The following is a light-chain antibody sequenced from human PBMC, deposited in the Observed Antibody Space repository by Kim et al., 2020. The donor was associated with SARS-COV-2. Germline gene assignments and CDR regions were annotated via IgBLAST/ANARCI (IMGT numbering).Light chain of an antibody. J-gene: IGKJ1*01. CDR3: QQYANWALT. CDR2: DAS. CDR1: QSVSSN. V-gene: IGKV3-15*01. Sequence: EIMMTQSPATLSVSPGERATLSCRASQSVSSNLAWYQQKPGQAPSILIYDASTRATDIPARFSGGGSGTEFTLTINSLQSEDFAVYYCQQYANWALTFGQGAKVDI.